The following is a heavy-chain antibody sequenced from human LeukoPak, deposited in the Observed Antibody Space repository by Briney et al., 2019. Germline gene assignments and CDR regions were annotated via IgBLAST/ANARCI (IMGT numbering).Heavy chain of an antibody. Sequence: GGSLRLSCAASGFTFSSYVMSWVRQAPGKGLEWVSGISGSGGSTYYADSVKGRFTISRDNSKNTPYLQMNSLRAEDTAVYYCAKAGSSGYYYFDYWGQGTLVTVSS. CDR2: ISGSGGST. CDR1: GFTFSSYV. J-gene: IGHJ4*02. CDR3: AKAGSSGYYYFDY. V-gene: IGHV3-23*01. D-gene: IGHD6-19*01.